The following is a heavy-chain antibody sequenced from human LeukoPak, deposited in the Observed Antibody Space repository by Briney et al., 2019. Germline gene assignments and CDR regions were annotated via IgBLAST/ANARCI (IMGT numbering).Heavy chain of an antibody. Sequence: GGSLRLSCAASGFTFSSYSMNWVRQAPGKGLEWVSSISSSSSYIYYADSVKGRFTISRDNAKNSLYLQMNSLRAEDTAVYYCARGPRSTRPHQYSRNWFDPWGQGTLVTVSS. CDR3: ARGPRSTRPHQYSRNWFDP. J-gene: IGHJ5*02. V-gene: IGHV3-21*01. CDR2: ISSSSSYI. CDR1: GFTFSSYS. D-gene: IGHD2-15*01.